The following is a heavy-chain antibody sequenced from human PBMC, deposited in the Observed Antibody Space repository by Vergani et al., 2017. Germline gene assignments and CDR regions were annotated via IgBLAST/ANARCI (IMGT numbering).Heavy chain of an antibody. Sequence: EVHVVQSGGGLVKPGGSLRLSCETSGFIFRDYNLNWVRQAPGSGLEWVASISGRRSYVNYTVSVKGRFTISRDNSKNSLFLQMNSLRAEDTAVYYCVREETFYDSVSDYLAGYFDHWGQGALVTVSS. V-gene: IGHV3-21*06. CDR2: ISGRRSYV. CDR3: VREETFYDSVSDYLAGYFDH. CDR1: GFIFRDYN. J-gene: IGHJ4*02. D-gene: IGHD3-3*01.